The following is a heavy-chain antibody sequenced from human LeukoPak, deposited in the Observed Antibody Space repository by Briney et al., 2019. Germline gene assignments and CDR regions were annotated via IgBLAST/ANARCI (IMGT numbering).Heavy chain of an antibody. CDR3: ARSFLSIAAAATDY. V-gene: IGHV3-21*01. Sequence: GGSLRLSCAAFGFTFSSYSMNWVRQAPGKGLEWVSSISSSSSYIYYADSVKGRFTISRDNAKNSLYLQMNSLRAEDTAVYYCARSFLSIAAAATDYWGQGTLVTVSS. CDR2: ISSSSSYI. J-gene: IGHJ4*02. D-gene: IGHD6-13*01. CDR1: GFTFSSYS.